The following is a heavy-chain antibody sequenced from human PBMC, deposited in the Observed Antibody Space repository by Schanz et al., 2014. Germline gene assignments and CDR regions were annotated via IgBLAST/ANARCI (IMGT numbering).Heavy chain of an antibody. CDR2: ISTSGTYM. CDR1: GDSISSAY. J-gene: IGHJ4*02. V-gene: IGHV3-21*01. CDR3: VRDSFFAFDY. Sequence: VQLQESGPGLVEPSQTLSLTCTVSGDSISSAYWSWIRQAPGRGLEWVSSISTSGTYMYIADSLKGRLTISRDDAKKSMYLQMNNLRAEDTAVYYCVRDSFFAFDYWGQGTLVTVSS. D-gene: IGHD3-3*01.